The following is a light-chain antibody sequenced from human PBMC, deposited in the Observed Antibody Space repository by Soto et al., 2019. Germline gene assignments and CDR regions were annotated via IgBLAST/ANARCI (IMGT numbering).Light chain of an antibody. J-gene: IGLJ7*01. Sequence: QSVLTQPPSVSGAPGQRVTISCTGSRSNIGAGYAVHWYQQLPGAAPKLLIYDNTNRPSGVPDRFSASKSATSASLAITGLQAEDEADYYCQSYDSSDKLIFGGGTQLTVL. CDR2: DNT. V-gene: IGLV1-40*01. CDR1: RSNIGAGYA. CDR3: QSYDSSDKLI.